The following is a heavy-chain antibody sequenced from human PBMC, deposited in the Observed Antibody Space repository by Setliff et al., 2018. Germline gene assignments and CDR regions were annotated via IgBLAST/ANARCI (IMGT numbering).Heavy chain of an antibody. CDR3: ARDNTILGATDH. J-gene: IGHJ5*02. CDR2: LHTSGST. CDR1: GGSLNSGSYY. D-gene: IGHD1-26*01. Sequence: SETLSLTCAVSGGSLNSGSYYWSWIRQSTEKGLEWLGRLHTSGSTTYNPALNSRVTISVDTSTNQFSLRLTSLAAADTAVYFCARDNTILGATDHWGQGALVTVSS. V-gene: IGHV4-61*02.